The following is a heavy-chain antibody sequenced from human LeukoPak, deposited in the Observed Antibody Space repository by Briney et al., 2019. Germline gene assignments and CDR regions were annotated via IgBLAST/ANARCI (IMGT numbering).Heavy chain of an antibody. CDR1: GFTFSSYG. Sequence: GGSLRLSCAVSGFTFSSYGMHWVRQAPGKGLEWVAFIRYDGSNKYYADSVKGRFTISRDNSKNTLYLQMNSLRAEDTAVYYCAKDSRTMIGYMDVWGKGTTVTVSS. CDR2: IRYDGSNK. CDR3: AKDSRTMIGYMDV. J-gene: IGHJ6*03. V-gene: IGHV3-30*02. D-gene: IGHD3-10*02.